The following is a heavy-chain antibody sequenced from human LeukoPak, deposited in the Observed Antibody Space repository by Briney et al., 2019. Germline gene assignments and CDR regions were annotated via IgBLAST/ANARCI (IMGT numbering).Heavy chain of an antibody. CDR2: IYTSGTT. Sequence: SENLSLTCTVSGGSISSYYWGWIRQPAGKGLEWIGHIYTSGTTNCNPSLKSRVTMSVDTSKNQFSLKLSSVTAADTAVYYCAREKGSHSSSSRFDYWGQGTLVTVSS. V-gene: IGHV4-4*07. CDR1: GGSISSYY. J-gene: IGHJ4*02. D-gene: IGHD6-6*01. CDR3: AREKGSHSSSSRFDY.